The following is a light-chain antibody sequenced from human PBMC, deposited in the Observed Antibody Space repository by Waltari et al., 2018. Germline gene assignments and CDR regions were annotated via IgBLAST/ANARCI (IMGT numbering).Light chain of an antibody. CDR3: HQRSKWPLT. CDR2: DAS. J-gene: IGKJ4*01. Sequence: DIVLTQSPATLSLSPGERATLPCRASQSVGSYLAWYQQKPGQAPRLLIYDASTRATGIPARFSGSGSGTDFTLTISSLEPEDFAVYYCHQRSKWPLTFGGGTNVEIK. V-gene: IGKV3-11*01. CDR1: QSVGSY.